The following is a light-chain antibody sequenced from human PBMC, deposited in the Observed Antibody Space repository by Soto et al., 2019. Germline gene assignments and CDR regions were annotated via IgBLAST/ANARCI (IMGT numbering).Light chain of an antibody. Sequence: QSALTQPASVSGSPGQSITISCTGTSSDVGGYNYVSWYQQHPGKAPKLMIYEVSNRPSGVSNRFSGSKSGNTASLTISGPQAEDEADYYCSSYTSSTFYVFGTGTKVTV. CDR2: EVS. CDR1: SSDVGGYNY. CDR3: SSYTSSTFYV. V-gene: IGLV2-14*01. J-gene: IGLJ1*01.